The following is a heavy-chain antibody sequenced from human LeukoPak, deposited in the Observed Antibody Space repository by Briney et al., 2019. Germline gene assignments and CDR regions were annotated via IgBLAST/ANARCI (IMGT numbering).Heavy chain of an antibody. D-gene: IGHD5-24*01. CDR2: ISYDGSNK. J-gene: IGHJ4*02. Sequence: GRSLRLSCAASGFTFSSYAMHWVRQAPGKGLEWVAVISYDGSNKYYADSVKGRFTISRDNSKNTLYVQMNSLRAEDTAVYYCARDGGMSVATINGPDYWGQGTLVTVSS. CDR1: GFTFSSYA. CDR3: ARDGGMSVATINGPDY. V-gene: IGHV3-30-3*01.